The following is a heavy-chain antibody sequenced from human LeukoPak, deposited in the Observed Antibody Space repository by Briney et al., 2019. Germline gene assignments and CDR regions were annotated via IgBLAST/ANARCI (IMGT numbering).Heavy chain of an antibody. CDR2: IYSGGST. Sequence: GGSLRLSCAASGFTVSSNYMSWVRQAPGKGLEWVSVIYSGGSTYYADSVKGRFTISRDNSKNTLYLQMNSLRAEDTAVYYCARASALGTVTPYYGMDVWSQGTTVTVSS. D-gene: IGHD4-17*01. J-gene: IGHJ6*02. CDR1: GFTVSSNY. CDR3: ARASALGTVTPYYGMDV. V-gene: IGHV3-53*01.